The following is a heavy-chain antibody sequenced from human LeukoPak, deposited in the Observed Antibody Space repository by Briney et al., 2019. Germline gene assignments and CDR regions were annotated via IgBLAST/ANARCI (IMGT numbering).Heavy chain of an antibody. J-gene: IGHJ4*02. CDR3: AKDRVRSGYDAFDY. D-gene: IGHD5-12*01. CDR1: GFTFSSYG. CDR2: ISYDGSNK. V-gene: IGHV3-30*18. Sequence: GGSLRLSCAASGFTFSSYGMHWVRQAPGKGLEWVAVISYDGSNKYYADSVKGRFTISRDNSKNTLYLQMNSLRAEDTAVYYCAKDRVRSGYDAFDYWGQGTLVTVSS.